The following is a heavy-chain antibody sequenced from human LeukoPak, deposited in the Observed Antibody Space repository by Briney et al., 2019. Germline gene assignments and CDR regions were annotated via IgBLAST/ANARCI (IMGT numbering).Heavy chain of an antibody. CDR2: ISSSGSTI. V-gene: IGHV3-48*04. Sequence: GGSLRLSCAASGFTFSSYSMNWVRQAPGKGLEWVSYISSSGSTIDYADSVKGRFTISRDNAKNSLYLQMNSLRAEDTAVYYCARDGYMGQDYWGQGTLVTVSS. J-gene: IGHJ4*02. D-gene: IGHD5-18*01. CDR1: GFTFSSYS. CDR3: ARDGYMGQDY.